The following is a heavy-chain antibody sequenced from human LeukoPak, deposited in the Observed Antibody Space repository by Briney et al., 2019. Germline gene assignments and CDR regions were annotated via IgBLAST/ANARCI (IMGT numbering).Heavy chain of an antibody. CDR1: GGSISSNSYF. D-gene: IGHD5-12*01. CDR3: ARPLRGGLVSIGMDV. CDR2: FYYSGST. Sequence: SETLYLTCAVSGGSISSNSYFWGWIRQPPGKGLEWIGSFYYSGSTYYNPSLKSRVTISVDTSKNQFSLNLNSVTAADTAVYYCARPLRGGLVSIGMDVWGQGTTVSVSS. V-gene: IGHV4-39*01. J-gene: IGHJ6*02.